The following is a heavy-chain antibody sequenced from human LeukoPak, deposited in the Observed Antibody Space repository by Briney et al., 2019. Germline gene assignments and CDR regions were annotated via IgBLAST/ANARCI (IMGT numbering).Heavy chain of an antibody. CDR2: IYYSGST. V-gene: IGHV4-31*03. D-gene: IGHD4-11*01. Sequence: SETLSLTCTVSGGSISSGGYYWSWIRQHPGKGLEWIGYIYYSGSTYYNPSLKSRVTISVDTSKNQFSLKLSSVTAADTAVYYCARARVTTTGVLDYWGQGTLVTVSS. CDR1: GGSISSGGYY. CDR3: ARARVTTTGVLDY. J-gene: IGHJ4*02.